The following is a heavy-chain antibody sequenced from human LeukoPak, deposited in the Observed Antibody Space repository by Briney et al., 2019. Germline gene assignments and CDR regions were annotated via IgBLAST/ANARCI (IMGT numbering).Heavy chain of an antibody. Sequence: PSETLSLTCTVSGGSISSSSYYWGWIRQPPGTGLEWIGSIYYSGSTYYNPSLKSRVTISVDTSKNQFSLKLSSVTAADTAVYYCARQVFGYNRVFDHKPFDYWGQGTLVTVSS. CDR2: IYYSGST. CDR3: ARQVFGYNRVFDHKPFDY. V-gene: IGHV4-39*01. CDR1: GGSISSSSYY. D-gene: IGHD5-24*01. J-gene: IGHJ4*02.